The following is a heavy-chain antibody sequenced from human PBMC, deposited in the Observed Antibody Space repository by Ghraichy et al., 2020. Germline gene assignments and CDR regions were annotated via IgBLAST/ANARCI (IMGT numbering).Heavy chain of an antibody. V-gene: IGHV4-59*01. CDR2: IHYSGST. D-gene: IGHD6-19*01. J-gene: IGHJ4*02. CDR3: ARAYQSGCFYY. CDR1: GGSLRNYY. Sequence: SETLSLTCTVSGGSLRNYYWSWIRQPPGKGLEWIGYIHYSGSTNYNPSLKSRVTISVDKSKNQFSLKVNSVTTADTAVYFCARAYQSGCFYYWGQGTLVTVSS.